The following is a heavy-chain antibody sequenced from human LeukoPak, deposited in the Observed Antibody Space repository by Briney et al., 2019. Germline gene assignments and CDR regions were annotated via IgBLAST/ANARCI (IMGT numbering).Heavy chain of an antibody. D-gene: IGHD3-10*01. CDR1: GFTFSDYY. V-gene: IGHV3-11*01. J-gene: IGHJ5*02. CDR3: ARNHGYGSGSYYNGRDWFDP. CDR2: ISSSGSTI. Sequence: GGSLRLSCAASGFTFSDYYMSWIRQAPGKGLEWVSYISSSGSTIYYADSVKGRFTISRDNAKNSLYLQMNSLRAEDTAVYYCARNHGYGSGSYYNGRDWFDPWGQGTLVTVSS.